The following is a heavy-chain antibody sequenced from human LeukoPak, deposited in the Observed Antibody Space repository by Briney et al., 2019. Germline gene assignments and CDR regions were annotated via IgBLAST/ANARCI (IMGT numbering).Heavy chain of an antibody. CDR2: IYTSGST. CDR1: GGSLSSYY. D-gene: IGHD6-13*01. Sequence: SETLSLTCTVSGGSLSSYYCSWIRQPAGKGLEWIGRIYTSGSTNYNPSLKSRVTVSVDTSKNQFSLKLSSVTAADTAVYYCARDSSSKELNYWGQGTLVTVSS. V-gene: IGHV4-4*07. J-gene: IGHJ4*02. CDR3: ARDSSSKELNY.